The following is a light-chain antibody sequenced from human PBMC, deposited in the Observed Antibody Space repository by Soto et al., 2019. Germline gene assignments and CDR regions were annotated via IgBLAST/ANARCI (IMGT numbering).Light chain of an antibody. V-gene: IGLV2-8*01. CDR2: EVS. CDR1: SSDVGAYNY. CDR3: RQFAGWKNFWG. Sequence: QSALTQPPSASGSPGQSVTISCTGTSSDVGAYNYVSWFQQHPGKAPKLMIYEVSKRPSGVPDRFSGSKSGNTASLTVSGPQARDGAGYYRRQFAGWKNFWGFGGGPQLTLL. J-gene: IGLJ7*01.